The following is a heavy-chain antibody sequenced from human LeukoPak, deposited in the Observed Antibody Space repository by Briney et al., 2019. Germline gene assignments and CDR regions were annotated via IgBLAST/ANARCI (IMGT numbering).Heavy chain of an antibody. CDR2: IYYSGST. CDR1: GGSISSGDYY. V-gene: IGHV4-30-4*01. D-gene: IGHD3-3*01. J-gene: IGHJ4*02. CDR3: ARGESYYDFWSGYYTYYFDY. Sequence: PSQTLSLTCTVSGGSISSGDYYWSWIRQPPGKGLEWIGYIYYSGSTYYNPSLKSRVTISVDTSKNQFSLKLSSVTVADTAVYYCARGESYYDFWSGYYTYYFDYWGQGTLVTVPS.